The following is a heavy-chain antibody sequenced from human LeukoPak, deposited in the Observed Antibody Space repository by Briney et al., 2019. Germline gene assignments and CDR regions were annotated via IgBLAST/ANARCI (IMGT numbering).Heavy chain of an antibody. V-gene: IGHV1-2*02. J-gene: IGHJ4*02. Sequence: ASVKVSCKASGYTFTSYDINWVRQATGQGLEWMGWINPNSGGTNYAQKFQGRVTMTRDTSISTAYMELSRLRSDDTAVYYCARAGDVLRFLEWSLDYWGQGTLVTVSS. CDR2: INPNSGGT. D-gene: IGHD3-3*01. CDR3: ARAGDVLRFLEWSLDY. CDR1: GYTFTSYD.